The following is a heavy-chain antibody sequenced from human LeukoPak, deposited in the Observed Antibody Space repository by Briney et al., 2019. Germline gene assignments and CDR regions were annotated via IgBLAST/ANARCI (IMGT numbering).Heavy chain of an antibody. CDR3: ARDPTNPDAFDI. CDR2: IYYSGST. CDR1: GGSISSGDYY. Sequence: SETLSLTCTVSGGSISSGDYYWSWIRQPPGKGLEWIGYIYYSGSTYYSPSLKSRVTISVDTSKNQFSLKLSSVTAADTAVYYCARDPTNPDAFDIWGQGTMVTVSS. V-gene: IGHV4-30-4*01. J-gene: IGHJ3*02. D-gene: IGHD5-12*01.